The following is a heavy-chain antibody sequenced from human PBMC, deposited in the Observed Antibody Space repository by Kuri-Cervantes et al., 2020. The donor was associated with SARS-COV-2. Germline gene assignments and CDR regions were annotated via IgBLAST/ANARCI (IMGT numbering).Heavy chain of an antibody. D-gene: IGHD1-7*01. Sequence: GSLRLSCTVSGGSISSSSYYWGWIRQPPGKGLEWIGSIYYSGSTYYNPSLKSRVTISVDTSKNQFSLKLSSVTAADTAVYYCARGGRGITGTTYYYGMDVWGQGTTVTVSS. CDR3: ARGGRGITGTTYYYGMDV. V-gene: IGHV4-39*01. CDR1: GGSISSSSYY. CDR2: IYYSGST. J-gene: IGHJ6*02.